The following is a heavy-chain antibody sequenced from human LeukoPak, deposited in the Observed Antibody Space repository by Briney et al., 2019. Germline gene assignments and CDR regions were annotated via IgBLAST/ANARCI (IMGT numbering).Heavy chain of an antibody. CDR1: GFTFNTYA. J-gene: IGHJ5*02. V-gene: IGHV3-23*01. D-gene: IGHD4-17*01. CDR2: ISSSGGTT. Sequence: GGSLRLSCAASGFTFNTYAMTWVRQAPGKGLEWVSTISSSGGTTYYADSVKGRFSISRDNSKNTLCLQMNSLRADDAAVYYCAKPVTVTTAAFDPWGQGTLVAVSS. CDR3: AKPVTVTTAAFDP.